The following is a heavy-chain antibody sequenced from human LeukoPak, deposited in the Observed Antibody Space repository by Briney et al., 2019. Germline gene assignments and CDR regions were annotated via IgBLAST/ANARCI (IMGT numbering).Heavy chain of an antibody. CDR1: GGSFSGYY. CDR2: INHSGST. Sequence: PSETLSLTCAVYGGSFSGYYWSWIRQPPGKGLEWIGEINHSGSTNYIPSLKSRVTISGDTSKNQFSLKLSSVTAADTAVYYCASSGNYYDSSGYRQYYFDYWGQGTLVTVSS. D-gene: IGHD3-22*01. CDR3: ASSGNYYDSSGYRQYYFDY. V-gene: IGHV4-34*01. J-gene: IGHJ4*02.